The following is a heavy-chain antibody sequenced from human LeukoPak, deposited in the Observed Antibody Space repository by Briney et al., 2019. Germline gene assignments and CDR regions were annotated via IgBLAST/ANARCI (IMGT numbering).Heavy chain of an antibody. V-gene: IGHV4-34*01. J-gene: IGHJ4*02. CDR2: INHSGST. Sequence: SETLSLTCAVYGGSFSGYYWSWIRQPPGKGLEWIGEINHSGSTNYNPSLKSRVTISVDTSKNQFSLKLSSVTAADTAVYYCARGYSWGFRDFDYWGQGTLVTVSS. CDR3: ARGYSWGFRDFDY. CDR1: GGSFSGYY. D-gene: IGHD7-27*01.